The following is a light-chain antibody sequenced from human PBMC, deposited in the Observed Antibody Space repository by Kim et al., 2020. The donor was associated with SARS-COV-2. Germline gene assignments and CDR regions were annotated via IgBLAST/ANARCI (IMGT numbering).Light chain of an antibody. V-gene: IGLV2-14*03. CDR2: DVS. CDR3: SSYTSGSTNYV. J-gene: IGLJ1*01. CDR1: SSSVGSYSY. Sequence: HSSTISCTGTSSSVGSYSYVSWYQQHPGKAPKLMIYDVSNRPSRVSNRFSGSKSANTASLTISGLQAEDEADYYCSSYTSGSTNYVFGTGTKVTVL.